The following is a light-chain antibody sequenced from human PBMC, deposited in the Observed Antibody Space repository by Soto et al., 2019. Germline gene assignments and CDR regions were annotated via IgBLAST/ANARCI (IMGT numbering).Light chain of an antibody. J-gene: IGLJ2*01. CDR1: SSDVGGYKY. Sequence: QSVLTQPPSASGSPGQSVTISCTGTSSDVGGYKYVSWYQQHPGKAPKLMIYEVSRRPSGVPDRFSGSKSGNTASLTVSGLQGEDEAEYYCSSYAASNNVIFGGGTKLTVL. CDR3: SSYAASNNVI. V-gene: IGLV2-8*01. CDR2: EVS.